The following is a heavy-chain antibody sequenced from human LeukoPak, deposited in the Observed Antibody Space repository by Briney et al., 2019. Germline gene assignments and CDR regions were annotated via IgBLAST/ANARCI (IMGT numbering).Heavy chain of an antibody. D-gene: IGHD3-9*01. CDR2: IIPIFGTA. J-gene: IGHJ5*02. CDR3: ARTGDILTGYRNWFDP. Sequence: SVKVSCKASGGTFSSYAISWVRQAPRQGLEWMGGIIPIFGTANYAEKFQGRATITADESTSTAYMELSSLRSEDTAVYYCARTGDILTGYRNWFDPWGQGTLVTVSS. CDR1: GGTFSSYA. V-gene: IGHV1-69*13.